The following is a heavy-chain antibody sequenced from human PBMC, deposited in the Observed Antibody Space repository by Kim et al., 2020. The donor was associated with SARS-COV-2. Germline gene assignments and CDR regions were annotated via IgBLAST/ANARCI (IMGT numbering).Heavy chain of an antibody. J-gene: IGHJ3*02. V-gene: IGHV4-39*01. D-gene: IGHD6-19*01. CDR3: VRGSGWAHAFEI. CDR1: GGSISSSSYY. Sequence: SETLSLTCTVSGGSISSSSYYWGWIRQPPGKGLECIGSIYYTGSTYHNPSLKSRVTISIDTSKNQFSLKLSSVTAADTAVYYCVRGSGWAHAFEIWGQGTMVTVSS. CDR2: IYYTGST.